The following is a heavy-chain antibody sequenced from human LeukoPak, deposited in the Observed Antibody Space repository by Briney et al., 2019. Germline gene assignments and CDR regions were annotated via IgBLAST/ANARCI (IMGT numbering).Heavy chain of an antibody. CDR1: GYTFTSYG. CDR2: IS. J-gene: IGHJ4*02. CDR3: ARSYSSGWYRLDY. Sequence: ASVKVSCKASGYTFTSYGISWVRQAPGQGLEWMGWISAQKLQGRVTMTTDTSTSTAYMELRSLRSDDTAVHYCARSYSSGWYRLDYWGQGTLVTVSS. V-gene: IGHV1-18*01. D-gene: IGHD6-19*01.